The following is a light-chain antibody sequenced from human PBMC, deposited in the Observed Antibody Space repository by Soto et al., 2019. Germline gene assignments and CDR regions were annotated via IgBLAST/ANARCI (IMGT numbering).Light chain of an antibody. CDR2: DVS. CDR1: SSDVGGYNY. CDR3: SSYTSSSTPLWV. V-gene: IGLV2-14*01. J-gene: IGLJ1*01. Sequence: QSVLTQPASVSGSPGQSITISCTGTSSDVGGYNYVSWYQQHPGKAHKLMIYDVSNRPSGVSNRFSGSKSGNTASLTISGLQAEDEADYYCSSYTSSSTPLWVFGTGTKVTVL.